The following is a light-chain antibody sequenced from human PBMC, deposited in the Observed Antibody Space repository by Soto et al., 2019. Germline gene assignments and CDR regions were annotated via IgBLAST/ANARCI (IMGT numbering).Light chain of an antibody. CDR2: GAY. V-gene: IGKV1-17*01. CDR3: LQHNHYPWT. CDR1: HGVGDD. Sequence: DVQMTHSPSSLSASVGDRVTITCRASHGVGDDLGWYQQKPGQAPKRLIYGAYALQTGVPSRFSGSGSGTEFTLTISSLQPEDFATYYCLQHNHYPWTFGQGTKVDIK. J-gene: IGKJ1*01.